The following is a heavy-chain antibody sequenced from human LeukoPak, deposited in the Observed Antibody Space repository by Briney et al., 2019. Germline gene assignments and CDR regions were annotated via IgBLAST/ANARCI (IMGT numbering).Heavy chain of an antibody. V-gene: IGHV4-59*12. D-gene: IGHD5-18*01. J-gene: IGHJ5*02. CDR3: AKGAGGFSYYNWFDP. CDR2: IYYSGST. CDR1: GGPISSYY. Sequence: PSETLSLTYTVSGGPISSYYWSWIRQPPGKGLEWIGYIYYSGSTNYNPSLKSRVTISVDTSKNQFSLKLASVTAADTAIYYCAKGAGGFSYYNWFDPWGQGTLVTVSS.